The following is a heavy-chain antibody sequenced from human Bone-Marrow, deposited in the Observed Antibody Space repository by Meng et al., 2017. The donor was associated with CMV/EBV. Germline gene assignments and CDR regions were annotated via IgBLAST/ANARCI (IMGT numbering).Heavy chain of an antibody. CDR3: TRENDYVWGSDRPLYGMDV. CDR2: IRSKAYGGTT. CDR1: GFTFSNAW. D-gene: IGHD3-16*02. Sequence: GESLKISCAASGFTFSNAWMSWVRQAPGKGLEWVGFIRSKAYGGTTEYAASGKGRFTISRDDSKSIAYLQMNSLKTEDTAVYYCTRENDYVWGSDRPLYGMDVWGQGTTVTVSS. V-gene: IGHV3-49*04. J-gene: IGHJ6*02.